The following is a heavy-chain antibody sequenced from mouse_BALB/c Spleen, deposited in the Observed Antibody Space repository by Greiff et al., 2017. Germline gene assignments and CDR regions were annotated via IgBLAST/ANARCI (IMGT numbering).Heavy chain of an antibody. J-gene: IGHJ3*01. CDR1: GYTFTDYA. CDR3: ARHDLGSTTEVEGFDY. D-gene: IGHD1-1*01. CDR2: ISIYYDNT. V-gene: IGHV1S137*01. Sequence: QVQLQQSGPELVRPGASVKISCKGSGYTFTDYAMHWVKQSHAKSLEWIGFISIYYDNTNYNQKFKGKATMTVDKSSSTAYMELARLTSEDSAIYYWARHDLGSTTEVEGFDYWGQGTLVTVSA.